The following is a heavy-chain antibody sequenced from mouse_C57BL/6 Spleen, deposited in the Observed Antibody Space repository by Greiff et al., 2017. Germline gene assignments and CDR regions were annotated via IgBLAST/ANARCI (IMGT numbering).Heavy chain of an antibody. Sequence: QVQLQQPGTDLVKPGASVKLSCKASGYTFTSYWMHWVKQRPGQGLEWIGNINPSNGGTNYNETFKSQATLTVDKSSSTAYMQLSSLTSEDAAVYYCARFYGNFFFDYWGQGTTLTVSS. J-gene: IGHJ2*01. V-gene: IGHV1-53*01. D-gene: IGHD2-1*01. CDR1: GYTFTSYW. CDR2: INPSNGGT. CDR3: ARFYGNFFFDY.